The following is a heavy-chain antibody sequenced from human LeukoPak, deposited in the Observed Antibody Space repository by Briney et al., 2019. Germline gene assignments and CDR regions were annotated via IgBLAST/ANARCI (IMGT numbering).Heavy chain of an antibody. Sequence: PSETLALTCTVSGVTISSYYWSWVGQPPGKGLEWIGYIYYSGSTNYNPSLKSRVTISVDTSKKQFSLKLISVTAAESPLYSVSTHVLSIVVLVAAISLGRMLFYYFHFYVIDFLVQGTTVTVSS. V-gene: IGHV4-59*08. CDR3: STHVLSIVVLVAAISLGRMLFYYFHFYVIDF. D-gene: IGHD2-15*01. CDR2: IYYSGST. CDR1: GVTISSYY. J-gene: IGHJ6*02.